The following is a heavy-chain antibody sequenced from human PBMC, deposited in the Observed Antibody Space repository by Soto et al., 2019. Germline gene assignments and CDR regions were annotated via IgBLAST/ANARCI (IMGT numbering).Heavy chain of an antibody. V-gene: IGHV3-53*01. CDR1: GFTVSSNY. D-gene: IGHD4-17*01. J-gene: IGHJ6*02. Sequence: EVQLVESGGGLIQPGGSLGLSCAASGFTVSSNYMSWVRQAPGKGLEWVSVIYSGGSTYYADSVKGRFTISRDNSKNTLYLQMNSLRAEDTAVYYCAREIGYGDYVYGMDVWGQGTTVTVSS. CDR3: AREIGYGDYVYGMDV. CDR2: IYSGGST.